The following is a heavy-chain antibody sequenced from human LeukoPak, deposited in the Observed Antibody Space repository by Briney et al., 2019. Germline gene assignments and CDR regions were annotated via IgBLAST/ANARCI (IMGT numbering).Heavy chain of an antibody. J-gene: IGHJ4*02. D-gene: IGHD1-26*01. CDR1: GNTFTNYD. V-gene: IGHV1-69*13. Sequence: ASVKVSCKASGNTFTNYDINWVRQAPGQGLEWMGGIIPIFGTANYAQKFQGRVTIIADGSTSTAYIELSSLRSEDTAVYYCARGVVGATTGAYSFDYWGRGTLVTVSS. CDR3: ARGVVGATTGAYSFDY. CDR2: IIPIFGTA.